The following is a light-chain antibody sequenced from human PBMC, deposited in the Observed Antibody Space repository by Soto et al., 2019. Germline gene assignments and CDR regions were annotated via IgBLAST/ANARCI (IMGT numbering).Light chain of an antibody. CDR1: SSDVGAFNY. J-gene: IGLJ1*01. CDR3: SSYTTRNTEV. CDR2: DVT. V-gene: IGLV2-14*03. Sequence: QSVLTQPASVSGSPGQSISISCIGTSSDVGAFNYVSWYQHHPGKAPQLIIYDVTSRPSGVSNRFSASKSGNTASLTISGLQAEHEADYYCSSYTTRNTEVFGTGNKVTVI.